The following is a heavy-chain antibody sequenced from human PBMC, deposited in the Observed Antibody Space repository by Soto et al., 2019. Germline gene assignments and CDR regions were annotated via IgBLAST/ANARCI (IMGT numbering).Heavy chain of an antibody. J-gene: IGHJ4*02. CDR3: ARAVAGLVN. CDR1: GYTFTSYG. Sequence: ASVKVSCKASGYTFTSYGISWVRQAPGQGLEWMGWISAYNGNTNYAQKFQGRVTITRDTSASTAYMELSSLRSEDTAVYYCARAVAGLVNWGQGTLVTVSS. D-gene: IGHD6-19*01. V-gene: IGHV1-18*01. CDR2: ISAYNGNT.